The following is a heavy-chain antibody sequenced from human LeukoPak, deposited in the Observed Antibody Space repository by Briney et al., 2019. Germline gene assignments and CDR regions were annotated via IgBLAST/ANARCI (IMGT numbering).Heavy chain of an antibody. CDR1: GASISGRSYY. V-gene: IGHV4-39*07. J-gene: IGHJ3*02. D-gene: IGHD2-2*01. CDR3: ARGGNRYCSSTSCSPGAFDI. CDR2: IYYSLYYSGST. Sequence: SETLSLTCTVSGASISGRSYYWGWIRQPPGKGLEWIGSIYYSLYYSGSTYYNPSLKSRVTISLDTSKNQFSLKLSSVTAADTAVYYCARGGNRYCSSTSCSPGAFDIWGQGTMVTVSS.